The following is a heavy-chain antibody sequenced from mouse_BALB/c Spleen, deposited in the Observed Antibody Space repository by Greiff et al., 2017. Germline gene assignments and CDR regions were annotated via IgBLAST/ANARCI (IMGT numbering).Heavy chain of an antibody. J-gene: IGHJ2*01. CDR2: IYPGDGDT. D-gene: IGHD1-1*01. V-gene: IGHV1-82*01. CDR1: GYAFSSSW. CDR3: AGVYYYGSSPFDY. Sequence: QVHVKQSGPELVKPGASVKISCKASGYAFSSSWMNWVKQRPGQGLEWIGRIYPGDGDTNYNGKFKGKATLTADKSSSTAYMQLSSLTSVDSAVYFCAGVYYYGSSPFDYWGQGTTLTVSS.